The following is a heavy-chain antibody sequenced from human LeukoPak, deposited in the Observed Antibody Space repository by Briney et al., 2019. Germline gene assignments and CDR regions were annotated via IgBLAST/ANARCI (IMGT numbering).Heavy chain of an antibody. CDR1: GFTFSRYA. Sequence: GGSLRLSCAASGFTFSRYAMSWVRQAPGKGLEWVSAISGSGGSTYYADSVKGRFTISRDNSKNTLYLQMNSLRAEDTAVYYCAKGLRYSYGYFDYWGQGTLVTVSS. J-gene: IGHJ4*02. CDR2: ISGSGGST. V-gene: IGHV3-23*01. D-gene: IGHD5-18*01. CDR3: AKGLRYSYGYFDY.